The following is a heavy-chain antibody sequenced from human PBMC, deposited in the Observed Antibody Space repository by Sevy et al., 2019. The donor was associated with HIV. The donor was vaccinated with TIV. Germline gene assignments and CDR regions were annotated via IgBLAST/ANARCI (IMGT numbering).Heavy chain of an antibody. J-gene: IGHJ3*02. D-gene: IGHD2-2*02. CDR2: FDPEDGET. CDR3: ATQWWGIVVVPAAIVPGAFDI. Sequence: ASVKVSCKVSGYTLTELSMHWVRQAPGKGLEWMGGFDPEDGETIYAQKFQGRVTMTEDTSTDTAYMELSSLGSEDTAVYYWATQWWGIVVVPAAIVPGAFDIWGQGTMVTVSS. CDR1: GYTLTELS. V-gene: IGHV1-24*01.